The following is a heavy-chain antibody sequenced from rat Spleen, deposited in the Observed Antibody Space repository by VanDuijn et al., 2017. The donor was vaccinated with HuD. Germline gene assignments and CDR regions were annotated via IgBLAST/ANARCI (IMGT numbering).Heavy chain of an antibody. V-gene: IGHV5-20*01. J-gene: IGHJ2*01. D-gene: IGHD1-9*01. CDR3: ARRHYGYTDYFDY. CDR2: ISYDGGST. CDR1: GFTFSNYD. Sequence: EMQLVESGGGLVQPGRSMKLSCAASGFTFSNYDMAWVRQAPKKGLEWVASISYDGGSTYYRDSVKGRFTISRDNAKSSLYLQMDSLRSEDTATYYCARRHYGYTDYFDYWGQGVMVTVSS.